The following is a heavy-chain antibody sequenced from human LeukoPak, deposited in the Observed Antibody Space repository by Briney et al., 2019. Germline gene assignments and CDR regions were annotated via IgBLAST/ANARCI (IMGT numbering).Heavy chain of an antibody. CDR1: GFTFSSYS. CDR2: ISASGATI. J-gene: IGHJ1*01. D-gene: IGHD1-26*01. Sequence: PGGSLRLSCGASGFTFSSYSMNWVRQAPGKGLEWLSYISASGATINYADSVKGRFTISRDNAKNSLDLQMDSQTAEDTAVYYCATEGDSGTYSYFQHWGQGTLVIVS. CDR3: ATEGDSGTYSYFQH. V-gene: IGHV3-48*01.